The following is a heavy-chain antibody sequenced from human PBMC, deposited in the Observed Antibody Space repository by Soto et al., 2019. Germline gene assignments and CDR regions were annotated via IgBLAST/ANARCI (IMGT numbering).Heavy chain of an antibody. CDR2: INHRGST. Sequence: SETLSLPCAVYGGSFSGNYWSWIRPPPRGGLEWIGEINHRGSTNYNPSLKSRVTISVDTSKNQFSLKLSSVAAADAAVYYCARHPTDYDFWSGYYTVRGEYGMDFWGQGTAVTVSS. V-gene: IGHV4-34*01. D-gene: IGHD3-3*01. J-gene: IGHJ6*02. CDR3: ARHPTDYDFWSGYYTVRGEYGMDF. CDR1: GGSFSGNY.